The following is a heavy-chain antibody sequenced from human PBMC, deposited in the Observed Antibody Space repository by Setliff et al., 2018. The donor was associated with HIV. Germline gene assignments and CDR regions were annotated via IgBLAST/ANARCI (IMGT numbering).Heavy chain of an antibody. CDR3: SRGGFVDLLTGHFSPNFDY. CDR2: INHSGST. Sequence: PSETLSLTCAVYGGSFSGHYWNWFRQPPGKGLEWIGEINHSGSTNYKSSLKSRVTISADTSKRQFSLKLSSVTAEDTAVYFCSRGGFVDLLTGHFSPNFDYWGQGALVTVSS. V-gene: IGHV4-34*01. D-gene: IGHD3-9*01. CDR1: GGSFSGHY. J-gene: IGHJ4*02.